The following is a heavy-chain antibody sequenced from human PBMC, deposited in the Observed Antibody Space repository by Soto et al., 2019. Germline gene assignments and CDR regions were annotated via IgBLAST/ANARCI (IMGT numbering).Heavy chain of an antibody. D-gene: IGHD4-17*01. CDR3: ARGYGDYEKAQDMDV. J-gene: IGHJ6*03. CDR1: CGSISSGGYY. CDR2: IYYSGST. Sequence: SETLSLTCTVSCGSISSGGYYWSWIRQHPGKGLEWIGYIYYSGSTYYNPSLKSRVTISVDTSKNQFSLKLSSVTAADTAVYYCARGYGDYEKAQDMDVWGKGTTVS. V-gene: IGHV4-31*03.